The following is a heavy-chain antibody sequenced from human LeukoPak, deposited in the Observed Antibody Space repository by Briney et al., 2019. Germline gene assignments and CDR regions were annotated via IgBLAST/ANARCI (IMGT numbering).Heavy chain of an antibody. V-gene: IGHV3-23*01. J-gene: IGHJ4*02. CDR1: GFTFSSYA. Sequence: GGSLRLSCAASGFTFSSYAMSWVRQAPGRGLEWVSAISGSGGSTYYADSVKGRFTISRDNSKNTLYLQMNSLRAEDTAVYYCAKDHNVLMFHYFDYWGQGTLVTVSS. CDR2: ISGSGGST. D-gene: IGHD2-8*01. CDR3: AKDHNVLMFHYFDY.